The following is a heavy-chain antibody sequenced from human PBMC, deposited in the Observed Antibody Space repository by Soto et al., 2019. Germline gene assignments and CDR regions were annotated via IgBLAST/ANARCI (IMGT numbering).Heavy chain of an antibody. J-gene: IGHJ4*02. Sequence: SETLSITCTVSGASISSSSWSWIRRPPGKGLEWIGYIYHSGSTKYNPSLKSRVTISVDTSKNQFSVKLSSVSAADTAVYYCARVWGLDYIDSWGQGTRVT. V-gene: IGHV4-59*01. CDR2: IYHSGST. CDR3: ARVWGLDYIDS. CDR1: GASISSSS. D-gene: IGHD7-27*01.